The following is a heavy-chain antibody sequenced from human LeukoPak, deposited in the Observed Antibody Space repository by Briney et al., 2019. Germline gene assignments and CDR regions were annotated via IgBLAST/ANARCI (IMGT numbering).Heavy chain of an antibody. CDR1: GFTFSSYA. CDR3: AKDLERYSSSWYDGNWFDP. D-gene: IGHD6-13*01. Sequence: PGGSLRLSCAASGFTFSSYAMSWVREAPGKGLEWGSAISGSEGSTYYAISAQSWFTITSDNSTNTLYLQMNSLRAEDTAVYYCAKDLERYSSSWYDGNWFDPWGQGTLGTVSS. J-gene: IGHJ5*02. CDR2: ISGSEGST. V-gene: IGHV3-23*01.